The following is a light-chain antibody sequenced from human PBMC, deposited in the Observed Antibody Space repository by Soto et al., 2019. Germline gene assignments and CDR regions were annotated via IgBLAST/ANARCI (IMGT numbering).Light chain of an antibody. CDR2: EGS. V-gene: IGLV2-23*01. Sequence: QSALTQPASVSGSPGQSITISCTGTSSDVGTYNLVSRYQQHPGKAPKLMIYEGSKRPSGLSNRFSGSKSGNTASLTISGLQAEDEADYYCCSYAGSTTLVFGGGTKVTVL. CDR1: SSDVGTYNL. CDR3: CSYAGSTTLV. J-gene: IGLJ2*01.